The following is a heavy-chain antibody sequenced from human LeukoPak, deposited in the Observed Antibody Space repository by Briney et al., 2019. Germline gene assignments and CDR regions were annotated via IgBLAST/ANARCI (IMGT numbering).Heavy chain of an antibody. CDR3: ARDDHCSGGSCYSGFFDY. Sequence: GGSLRLSCVASGFTFSSYWMTWVRQAPGKGLEWVANIKQDGSEKFSVDSVKGRFTISRDNSKNTLYLQMNSLRAEDTAVYYCARDDHCSGGSCYSGFFDYWGQGTLVTVSS. V-gene: IGHV3-7*01. J-gene: IGHJ4*02. CDR2: IKQDGSEK. D-gene: IGHD2-15*01. CDR1: GFTFSSYW.